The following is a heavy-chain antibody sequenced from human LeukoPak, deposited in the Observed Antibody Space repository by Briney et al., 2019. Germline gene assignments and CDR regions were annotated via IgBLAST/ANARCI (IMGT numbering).Heavy chain of an antibody. CDR2: ISGSGDAT. D-gene: IGHD1-26*01. Sequence: GGSLRLSCAASGFTFNNYGMSWVRQAPGKGLEWVSAISGSGDATYYADAVKGRLSISRDNSRNTLFLQMNSLRAEDTAVYYCAKVGGLGATTEYFEYLGQGTLVNGSS. CDR3: AKVGGLGATTEYFEY. V-gene: IGHV3-23*01. J-gene: IGHJ4*01. CDR1: GFTFNNYG.